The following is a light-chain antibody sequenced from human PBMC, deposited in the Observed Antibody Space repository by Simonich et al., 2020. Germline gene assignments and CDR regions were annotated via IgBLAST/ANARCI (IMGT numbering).Light chain of an antibody. J-gene: IGKJ1*01. CDR2: WES. V-gene: IGKV4-1*01. CDR1: PSVLYSYNNKNY. Sequence: DIVMTHSPDSLAVSLGERATLTCKSSPSVLYSYNNKNYIAWYQQKPGQPPKLLISWESTRESGVPDRFSGSGSGTDFTLTSSSLQAEDVAVYYWQQYYSTPRTFGQGTKVEIK. CDR3: QQYYSTPRT.